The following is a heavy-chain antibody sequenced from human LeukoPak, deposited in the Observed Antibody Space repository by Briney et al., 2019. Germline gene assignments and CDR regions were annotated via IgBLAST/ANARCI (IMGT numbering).Heavy chain of an antibody. V-gene: IGHV3-23*01. D-gene: IGHD6-19*01. CDR2: ISDSGGST. J-gene: IGHJ4*02. CDR3: AKDHRIAVARLGFDY. CDR1: GFTFSSYA. Sequence: PGGSLRLSCAASGFTFSSYAMSWVRQAPGKGLEWVSTISDSGGSTYYADSVKGRFTISRDNSKNTLYLQMNSLRAEGTAVYYCAKDHRIAVARLGFDYWGQGTLVTVSS.